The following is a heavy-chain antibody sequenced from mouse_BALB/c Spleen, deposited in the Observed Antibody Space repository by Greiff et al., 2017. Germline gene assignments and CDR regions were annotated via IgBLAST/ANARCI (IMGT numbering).Heavy chain of an antibody. CDR3: TRGENYLYAMDY. D-gene: IGHD5-5*01. Sequence: EVKLMESGGGLVKPGGSLKLSCAASGFTFSSYTMSWVRQTPEKRLEWVATISSGGSYTYYPDSVKGRSTITRDDAKNTLYLQMSSLKSEDTAMYYCTRGENYLYAMDYWGQGTSVTVSS. V-gene: IGHV5-6-4*01. CDR1: GFTFSSYT. J-gene: IGHJ4*01. CDR2: ISSGGSYT.